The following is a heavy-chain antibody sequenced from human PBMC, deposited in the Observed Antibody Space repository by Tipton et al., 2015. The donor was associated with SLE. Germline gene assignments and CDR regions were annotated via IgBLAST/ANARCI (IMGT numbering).Heavy chain of an antibody. D-gene: IGHD3-10*01. CDR3: ARSYYGPGYYYYGMDV. CDR2: ISGSGVGT. J-gene: IGHJ6*02. Sequence: SLRLSCAVSGLTFSNYAMNWVRQAPGKGLEWVSGISGSGVGTYYGDSVKGRFTISRDSSKNTLYLQMNSLRAGDTAVYYCARSYYGPGYYYYGMDVWGQGTTVTVSS. CDR1: GLTFSNYA. V-gene: IGHV3-23*01.